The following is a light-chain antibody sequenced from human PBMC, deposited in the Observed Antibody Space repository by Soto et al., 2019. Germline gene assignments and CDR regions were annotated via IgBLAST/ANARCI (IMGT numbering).Light chain of an antibody. CDR1: QTIITR. CDR2: DAS. Sequence: DIQMTQSPSTLSASVGDRVTITCRASQTIITRLAWYQQKPGRAPNLLIYDASYLESGVPSRFSGSGSGADFTLTISSLQPDDFATYYCQQYNSYPWTFGQGTKVEIK. V-gene: IGKV1-5*01. J-gene: IGKJ1*01. CDR3: QQYNSYPWT.